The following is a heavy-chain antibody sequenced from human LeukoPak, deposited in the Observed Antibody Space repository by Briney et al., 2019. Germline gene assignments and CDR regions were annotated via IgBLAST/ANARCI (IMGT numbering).Heavy chain of an antibody. CDR3: ARVVVVPAAIPDY. CDR2: IYYSGST. CDR1: GGSISSSSYY. J-gene: IGHJ4*02. V-gene: IGHV4-39*07. D-gene: IGHD2-2*01. Sequence: SETLSLTCTVSGGSISSSSYYWGWIRQPPGKGLEWIGSIYYSGSTCYNPSLKSRVTISVDTSKNQFSLKLSSVTAADTAVYYCARVVVVPAAIPDYWGQGTLVTVSS.